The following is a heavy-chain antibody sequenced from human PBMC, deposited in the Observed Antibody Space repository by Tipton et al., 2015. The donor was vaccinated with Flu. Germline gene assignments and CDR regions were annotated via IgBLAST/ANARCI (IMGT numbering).Heavy chain of an antibody. Sequence: QLVQSGAEVKKPGESLKISCKGSGYSFTSYWIGWVRQMPGKGLEWMGIIYPGGSDTRYSPSFQGQVTISADKSISTAYLQWSSLKASDTAMYYCVRQPYLGDDGGYFDYWGQGTLVTVSS. CDR3: VRQPYLGDDGGYFDY. CDR2: IYPGGSDT. J-gene: IGHJ4*02. CDR1: GYSFTSYW. V-gene: IGHV5-51*01. D-gene: IGHD2-21*02.